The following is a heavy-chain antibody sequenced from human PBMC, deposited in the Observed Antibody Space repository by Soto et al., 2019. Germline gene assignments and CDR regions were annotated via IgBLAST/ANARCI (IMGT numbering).Heavy chain of an antibody. CDR1: RFNFSSYG. Sequence: QPGGSLRLSCAASRFNFSSYGMHWVRQAPGKGLEWVAVIWYDGSNKYVADSVKGRFTISRDNSKKTLYLQMNSLRAEDTAVYYFARDSPTDNSIHGPCDYWGQGTLVTTSS. J-gene: IGHJ4*02. CDR3: ARDSPTDNSIHGPCDY. CDR2: IWYDGSNK. V-gene: IGHV3-33*01. D-gene: IGHD3-3*02.